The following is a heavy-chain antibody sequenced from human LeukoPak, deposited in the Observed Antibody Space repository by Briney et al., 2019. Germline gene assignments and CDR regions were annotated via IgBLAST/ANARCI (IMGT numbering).Heavy chain of an antibody. CDR2: ISAYNDNT. Sequence: ASVKVSCKASGYTFTSYGISWVRQAPGQGLEWMGWISAYNDNTNYAQKFQGRVTVTTDTSTSTVYMELSSLRSEDTAVYYCARGETTVTTPIDYWGQGTLVTVSS. J-gene: IGHJ4*02. CDR3: ARGETTVTTPIDY. V-gene: IGHV1-18*01. D-gene: IGHD4-17*01. CDR1: GYTFTSYG.